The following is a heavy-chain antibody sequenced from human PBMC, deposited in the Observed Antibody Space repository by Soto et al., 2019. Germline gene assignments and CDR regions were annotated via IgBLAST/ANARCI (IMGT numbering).Heavy chain of an antibody. CDR2: IKSKTDGGTT. Sequence: GGSLRLSCAASGFTFSNAWMSWVRQAPGKGLGWVGRIKSKTDGGTTDYAAPVKGRFTISRDDSKNTLYLQMNSLKTEDTAVYYCTTDNWNTAMDIFDYWGQGTLVTVSS. CDR1: GFTFSNAW. V-gene: IGHV3-15*01. J-gene: IGHJ4*02. CDR3: TTDNWNTAMDIFDY. D-gene: IGHD5-18*01.